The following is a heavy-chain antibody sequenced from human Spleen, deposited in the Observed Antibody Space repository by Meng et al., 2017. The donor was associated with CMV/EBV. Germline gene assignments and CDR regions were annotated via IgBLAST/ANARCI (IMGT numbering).Heavy chain of an antibody. D-gene: IGHD5-24*01. CDR1: GFTFSSYW. Sequence: ETLSLTCAASGFTFSSYWMSWVRQAPGKGLEWVANIKQDGSEKYYVDSVKGRFTISRDNAKNSLYLQMNSLRAEDTAVYYCARTQNLEYYFDYWGQGTLVTVSS. J-gene: IGHJ4*02. V-gene: IGHV3-7*01. CDR2: IKQDGSEK. CDR3: ARTQNLEYYFDY.